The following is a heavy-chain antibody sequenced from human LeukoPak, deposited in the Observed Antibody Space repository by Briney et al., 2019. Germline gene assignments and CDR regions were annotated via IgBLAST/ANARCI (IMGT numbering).Heavy chain of an antibody. Sequence: GGSLRLSCTASGFAFSTYSMDWVRQAPGKGLEWVSSITSSSSYIYYADSVKGRLTISRDNAKNSLYLHMNSLRAEDTAAYYCARVAGQSYHFDYWGQGTLVTVSS. D-gene: IGHD3-10*01. J-gene: IGHJ4*02. CDR1: GFAFSTYS. CDR2: ITSSSSYI. V-gene: IGHV3-21*01. CDR3: ARVAGQSYHFDY.